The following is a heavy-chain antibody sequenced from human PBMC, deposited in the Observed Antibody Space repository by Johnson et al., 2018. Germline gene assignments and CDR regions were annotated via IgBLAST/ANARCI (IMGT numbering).Heavy chain of an antibody. CDR2: IGTAGDT. Sequence: EVQLVETGGGLVQPGGSLRLSCAASGFTFSSYDMHWVRQATGKGLEWVSAIGTAGDTYYPGSVKGRFTITRKNAKNSLYFQMTRLRAGDTAVYYCARALAVAGNGGDAFDIWGQGTVVTVSS. D-gene: IGHD6-19*01. CDR3: ARALAVAGNGGDAFDI. CDR1: GFTFSSYD. J-gene: IGHJ3*02. V-gene: IGHV3-13*01.